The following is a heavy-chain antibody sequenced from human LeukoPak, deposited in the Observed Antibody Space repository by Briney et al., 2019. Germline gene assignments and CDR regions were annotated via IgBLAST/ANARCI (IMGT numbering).Heavy chain of an antibody. Sequence: SETLFLTCAVYGGSFSGYYWSWIRQPPGKGLEWIGEINHSGSTNYNPSLKSRVTISVDTSKNQFSLKLSSVTAADTAVYYCARGSGISYCYYYYMDVWGKGTTVTVSS. CDR1: GGSFSGYY. CDR3: ARGSGISYCYYYYMDV. J-gene: IGHJ6*03. V-gene: IGHV4-34*01. CDR2: INHSGST. D-gene: IGHD1-26*01.